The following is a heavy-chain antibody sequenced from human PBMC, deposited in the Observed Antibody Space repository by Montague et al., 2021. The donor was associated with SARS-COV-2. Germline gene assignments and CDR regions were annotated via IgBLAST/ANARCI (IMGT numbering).Heavy chain of an antibody. Sequence: SETLSLTCTVSCDSISNYYWSWIRQPPGKELECIRYIYSSVSTNYNPSLKSRVTISVDTSKNQFSLKLSSVTAADTAVYYCARGGRRDIVLVVYDQWYGLDVWGQGTTVNVSS. D-gene: IGHD2-8*02. CDR2: IYSSVST. V-gene: IGHV4-59*01. J-gene: IGHJ6*02. CDR3: ARGGRRDIVLVVYDQWYGLDV. CDR1: CDSISNYY.